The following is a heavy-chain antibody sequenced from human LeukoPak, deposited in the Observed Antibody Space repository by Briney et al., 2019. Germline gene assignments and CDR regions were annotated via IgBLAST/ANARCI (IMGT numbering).Heavy chain of an antibody. CDR2: IYHSGST. CDR1: GGSISSGGYS. J-gene: IGHJ5*02. CDR3: ARTTTFNYDFWSGYQKINWFDP. D-gene: IGHD3-3*01. V-gene: IGHV4-30-2*01. Sequence: SQTLSLTCAVSGGSISSGGYSWNWIRQPPGKGLEWIGYIYHSGSTYYTPSLKSRVTISVDRSKNQFSLKLSSVTAADTAVYYCARTTTFNYDFWSGYQKINWFDPWGQGTLVTVSS.